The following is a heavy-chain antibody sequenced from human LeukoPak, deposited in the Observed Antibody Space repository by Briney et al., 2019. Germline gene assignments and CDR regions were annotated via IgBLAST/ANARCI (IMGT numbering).Heavy chain of an antibody. CDR1: GFSFSNFG. Sequence: PGRSLRLSCVVSGFSFSNFGMHWVRQAPGKGVEWVAVISFDGNSKEYGDSVRGRFTISRDNSRNTLYLQMNSLRAEDTAVYYCAKDRGMRQIWNWFAPFGQGTLVTVSS. CDR2: ISFDGNSK. V-gene: IGHV3-33*05. CDR3: AKDRGMRQIWNWFAP. J-gene: IGHJ5*02.